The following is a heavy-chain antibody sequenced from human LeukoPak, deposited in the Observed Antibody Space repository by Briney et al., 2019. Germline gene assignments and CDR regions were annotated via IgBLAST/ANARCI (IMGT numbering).Heavy chain of an antibody. Sequence: EASVKVSCKASGGTFSSYAISWVRQAPGQGLEWMGWINPNSGGTNYAQKFQGRVTMTRDTSISTAYMELSRLRSDDTAVYYCARSGLWFGESTYWGQGTLVTVSS. J-gene: IGHJ4*02. D-gene: IGHD3-10*01. CDR1: GGTFSSYA. CDR2: INPNSGGT. V-gene: IGHV1-2*02. CDR3: ARSGLWFGESTY.